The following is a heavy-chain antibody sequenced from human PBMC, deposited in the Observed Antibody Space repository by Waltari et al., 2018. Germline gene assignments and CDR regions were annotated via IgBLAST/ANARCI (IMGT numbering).Heavy chain of an antibody. CDR1: GGTFSSYA. CDR3: ARRSLVTMIVVEEGAFDI. V-gene: IGHV1-69*05. J-gene: IGHJ3*02. D-gene: IGHD3-22*01. Sequence: QVQLVQSGAEVKKPGSSVKVSCKASGGTFSSYAISWVRQAPGQGLEWMGGIIPIFGTANDAQKFQGRVTITTDESTSTAYMELSSLRSEDTAVYYCARRSLVTMIVVEEGAFDIWGQGTMVTVSS. CDR2: IIPIFGTA.